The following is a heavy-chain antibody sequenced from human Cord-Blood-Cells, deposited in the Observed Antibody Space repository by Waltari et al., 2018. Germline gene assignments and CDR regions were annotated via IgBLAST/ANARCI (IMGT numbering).Heavy chain of an antibody. V-gene: IGHV1-24*01. CDR1: GYTLTELS. CDR3: ATDNWVVGATNAFDI. CDR2: FDPEDGET. Sequence: QVQLVQSGAAVKKPGASVKVSCKVSGYTLTELSMHWVRPAPGKGLEWMGGFDPEDGETIYAQKFQGRVTMTEDTSTDTAYMELSSLRSEDTAVYYCATDNWVVGATNAFDIWGQGTMVTVSS. J-gene: IGHJ3*02. D-gene: IGHD1-26*01.